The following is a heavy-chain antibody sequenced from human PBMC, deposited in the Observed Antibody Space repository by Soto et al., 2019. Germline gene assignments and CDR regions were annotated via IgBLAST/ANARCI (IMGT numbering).Heavy chain of an antibody. CDR2: IYYSGST. V-gene: IGHV4-59*01. Sequence: SQTPSLTCTVSGDSIRSYYWTWIRQPPGQGLELIGYIYYSGSTRYNPSLKSRVTISVDMSKNQFPLKLSSVIAADTAVYYCARAYGGLDNGLDVWGQGTAGTVCS. CDR1: GDSIRSYY. D-gene: IGHD2-21*01. J-gene: IGHJ6*02. CDR3: ARAYGGLDNGLDV.